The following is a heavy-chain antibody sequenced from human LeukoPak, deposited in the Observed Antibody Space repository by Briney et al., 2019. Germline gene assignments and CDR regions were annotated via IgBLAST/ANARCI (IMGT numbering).Heavy chain of an antibody. Sequence: SVYVSCKASGGTFSSYAISWVRQAPGQGLEWMGGIIPIFGTANYAQKFQGRVMITADESTSTAYMELSSLRSEDTAVYYCARDRDYYDSRGGFDYWGQGTLVTVSS. CDR2: IIPIFGTA. CDR3: ARDRDYYDSRGGFDY. D-gene: IGHD3-22*01. CDR1: GGTFSSYA. J-gene: IGHJ4*02. V-gene: IGHV1-69*13.